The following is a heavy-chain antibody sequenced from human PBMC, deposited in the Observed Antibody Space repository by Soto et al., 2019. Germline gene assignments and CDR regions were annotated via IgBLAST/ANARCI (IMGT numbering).Heavy chain of an antibody. Sequence: TGGSLSLSCAASGFTFSSYAMSWVRQAPGKGLEWVSAISGSGGSTYYADSVKGRFTISRDNSKNTLYLQMNSLRAEDTAVYYCAKDMDCSSTSCYYYYGMDVWGQGTTVTVSS. CDR2: ISGSGGST. CDR1: GFTFSSYA. D-gene: IGHD2-2*01. CDR3: AKDMDCSSTSCYYYYGMDV. J-gene: IGHJ6*02. V-gene: IGHV3-23*01.